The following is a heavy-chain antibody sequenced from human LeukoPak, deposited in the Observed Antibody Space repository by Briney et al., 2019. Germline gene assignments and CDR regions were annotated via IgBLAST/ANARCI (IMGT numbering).Heavy chain of an antibody. D-gene: IGHD6-6*01. V-gene: IGHV4-59*12. J-gene: IGHJ3*02. CDR2: INYSGRT. CDR3: ARDSRVGYSSSSGDI. Sequence: SETLSLTCTVSGGSISGYYWSWIRQPPGKGLEWIAYINYSGRTNYNPSLKSRVTISVDTSKNQFSLKLSSVTAADTAVYYCARDSRVGYSSSSGDIWGQGTMVTVSS. CDR1: GGSISGYY.